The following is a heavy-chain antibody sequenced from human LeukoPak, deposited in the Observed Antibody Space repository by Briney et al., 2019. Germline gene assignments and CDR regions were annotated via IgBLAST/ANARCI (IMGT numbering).Heavy chain of an antibody. V-gene: IGHV3-48*04. J-gene: IGHJ4*02. Sequence: GGSLRLSCAASGFTFSSYAMSWVRQAPGKGLEWVSYISSSGSTIYYADSVKGRFTISRDNAKNSLYLQMNSLRAEDTAVYYCARDFRFLEWLFYGSGSLFDYWGQGTLVTVSS. CDR1: GFTFSSYA. D-gene: IGHD3-3*01. CDR2: ISSSGSTI. CDR3: ARDFRFLEWLFYGSGSLFDY.